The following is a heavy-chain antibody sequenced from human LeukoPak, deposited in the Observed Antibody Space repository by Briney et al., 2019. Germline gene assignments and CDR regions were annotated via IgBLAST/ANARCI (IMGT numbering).Heavy chain of an antibody. V-gene: IGHV3-74*01. CDR1: GFTFSTYW. D-gene: IGHD3-10*01. J-gene: IGHJ4*02. CDR2: INSDGRST. CDR3: ARGYGSNYGYLDY. Sequence: GGSLRLSCAASGFTFSTYWIHWVRQAPGKGLVWVAHINSDGRSTIYADSVKGRFTVSRDNAKNTLYLQMNSLRAEDTAVYYCARGYGSNYGYLDYWGQGTLVTVSS.